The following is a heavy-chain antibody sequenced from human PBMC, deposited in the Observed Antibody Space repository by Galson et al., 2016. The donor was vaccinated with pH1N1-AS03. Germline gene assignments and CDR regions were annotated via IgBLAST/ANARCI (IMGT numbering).Heavy chain of an antibody. CDR3: ARHRQSETYSEPFDI. J-gene: IGHJ3*02. V-gene: IGHV5-51*01. CDR2: IDPRDSDA. D-gene: IGHD2-21*01. Sequence: QSGAEVKKPGESLKISCKASGYDFINYWIDWVRQMPGKGLEWMGVIDPRDSDARYSSSFQGQVTISADRSITTAHLQWGSLKASDTGMYFCARHRQSETYSEPFDIWGQGTMVTVSS. CDR1: GYDFINYW.